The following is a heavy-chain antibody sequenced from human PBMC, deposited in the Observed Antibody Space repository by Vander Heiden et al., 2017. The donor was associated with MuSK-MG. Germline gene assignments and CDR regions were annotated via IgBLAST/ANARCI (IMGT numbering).Heavy chain of an antibody. Sequence: QVQLVESGGCLVKPGGSLTLSCAASGFTFIVYYLSCIPQAPGKGLEWVSYISSSGRTIYCADSVKGRFTISRDNAKNSLYLQMNSLRAEDTAVYYCATYYDFWSGPPLDYWGQGTLVTVSS. V-gene: IGHV3-11*04. CDR2: ISSSGRTI. CDR1: GFTFIVYY. CDR3: ATYYDFWSGPPLDY. D-gene: IGHD3-3*01. J-gene: IGHJ4*02.